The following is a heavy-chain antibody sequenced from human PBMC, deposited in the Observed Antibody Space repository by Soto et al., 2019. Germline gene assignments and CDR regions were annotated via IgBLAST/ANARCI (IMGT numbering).Heavy chain of an antibody. CDR1: GYTFTGYY. D-gene: IGHD2-2*01. J-gene: IGHJ6*02. Sequence: ASVKVSCKASGYTFTGYYMHWVRQAPGQGLERMGWINPNSGGTNYAQKFQGWVTMTRDTSISTAYMELSRLRSDDTAVYYCARDRCSITGGYGPPRYYYGMDVWGQGTTVTASS. V-gene: IGHV1-2*04. CDR2: INPNSGGT. CDR3: ARDRCSITGGYGPPRYYYGMDV.